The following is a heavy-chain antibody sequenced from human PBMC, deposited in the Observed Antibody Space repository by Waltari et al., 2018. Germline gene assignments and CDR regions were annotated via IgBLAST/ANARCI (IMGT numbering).Heavy chain of an antibody. CDR3: AAGGRVDILTGDSRY. V-gene: IGHV1-58*01. CDR2: IVVGSGNT. Sequence: QMQLVQSGPEVKKPGTAVKVSCKASGFTFTSPAVQWVRQPRGQRLEWIGWIVVGSGNTNYAQKFQERVTITRNMSTSTAYMELSSLRSEDTAVYYCAAGGRVDILTGDSRYWGQGTLVTVSS. D-gene: IGHD3-9*01. CDR1: GFTFTSPA. J-gene: IGHJ4*02.